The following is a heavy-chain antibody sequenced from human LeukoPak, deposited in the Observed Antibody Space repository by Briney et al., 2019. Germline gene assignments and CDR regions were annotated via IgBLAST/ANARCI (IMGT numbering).Heavy chain of an antibody. D-gene: IGHD3-22*01. J-gene: IGHJ4*02. V-gene: IGHV4-34*01. CDR3: ARGPSIRYYDGSGYYYFDY. CDR1: VGFFRDYY. Sequence: SETLSLTCAVYVGFFRDYYWTWIRQPPGKGLEWIGEINHSGSTNYNPSLKSRVSISVETSKNQFSLNLDSVTAADTAVYYCARGPSIRYYDGSGYYYFDYWGQGTLVTAST. CDR2: INHSGST.